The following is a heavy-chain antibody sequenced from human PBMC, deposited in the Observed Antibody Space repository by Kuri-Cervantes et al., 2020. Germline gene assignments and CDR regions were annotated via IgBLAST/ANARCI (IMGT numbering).Heavy chain of an antibody. D-gene: IGHD3-16*02. CDR2: IYHSGST. Sequence: SETLSLTCTVSGYSISSGYYWGWIRQPPGKGLEWIGSIYHSGSTYYNPPLKSRVTISVDTSKNQFSLKLSSATAADTAVYYCATALRDYIWGSYRPFDYWGQGTLVTVSS. J-gene: IGHJ4*02. CDR3: ATALRDYIWGSYRPFDY. CDR1: GYSISSGYY. V-gene: IGHV4-38-2*02.